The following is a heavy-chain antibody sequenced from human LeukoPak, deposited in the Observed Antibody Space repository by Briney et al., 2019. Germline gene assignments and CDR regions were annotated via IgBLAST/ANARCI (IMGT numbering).Heavy chain of an antibody. Sequence: SQTLSLTCAISGDSVSSNSAAWNWIRQSPSRGLEWLGRTYYRSKWYNGYAVSLKSRITINPDTSKNQFSLQLNSVTPEDTAVYYCVRSSSWYLWFDPWGQGTLVTVSS. V-gene: IGHV6-1*01. D-gene: IGHD6-13*01. CDR2: TYYRSKWYN. J-gene: IGHJ5*02. CDR3: VRSSSWYLWFDP. CDR1: GDSVSSNSAA.